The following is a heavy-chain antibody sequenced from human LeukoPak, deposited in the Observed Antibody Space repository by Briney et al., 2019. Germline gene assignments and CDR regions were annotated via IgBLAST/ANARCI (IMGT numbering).Heavy chain of an antibody. Sequence: GSLKISCAASGFTFSSYTMNWVRQAPGKGLEWVSSISSSSSYIYYADSVKGRFTISRDNAKNSLYLQMNSLRAEDTAVYYCARAVVPAAISDYYYYMDVWGKGTTVTVSS. CDR1: GFTFSSYT. V-gene: IGHV3-21*01. J-gene: IGHJ6*03. D-gene: IGHD2-2*01. CDR3: ARAVVPAAISDYYYYMDV. CDR2: ISSSSSYI.